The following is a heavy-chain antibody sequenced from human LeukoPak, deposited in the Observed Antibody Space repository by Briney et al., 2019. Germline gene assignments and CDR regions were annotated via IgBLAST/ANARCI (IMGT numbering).Heavy chain of an antibody. J-gene: IGHJ5*02. V-gene: IGHV3-30*03. CDR2: ISYDGSNK. D-gene: IGHD4-17*01. Sequence: GRSLRLSCAASGFTFSSYGMHWVRQAPGKGLEWVAVISYDGSNKYYADSVKGRFAISRDNSKNTLYLQMNSLRAEDTAVYYCASDNFPTTGELGNWFDPWGQGTLVTVSS. CDR3: ASDNFPTTGELGNWFDP. CDR1: GFTFSSYG.